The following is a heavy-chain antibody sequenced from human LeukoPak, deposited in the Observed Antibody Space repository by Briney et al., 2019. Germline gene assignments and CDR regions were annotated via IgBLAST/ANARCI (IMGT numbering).Heavy chain of an antibody. D-gene: IGHD3-22*01. V-gene: IGHV3-15*07. CDR3: STTYYYDSSEGY. CDR1: GFTFSNAW. J-gene: IGHJ4*02. CDR2: IKSKTDGGTT. Sequence: PGGSLRLSCAASGFTFSNAWMNWVRQAPGKGLEWVGRIKSKTDGGTTDYAAPVKGRFTISRDDLKNTLYLQMNSLKTEDTAVYYCSTTYYYDSSEGYWGQGTLVTVSS.